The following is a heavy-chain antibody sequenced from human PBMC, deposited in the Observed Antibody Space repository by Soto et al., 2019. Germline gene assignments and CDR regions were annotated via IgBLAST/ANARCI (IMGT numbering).Heavy chain of an antibody. CDR2: ICGGGDCT. CDR3: AKVWNTYYFDY. J-gene: IGHJ4*02. V-gene: IGHV3-23*01. Sequence: LRLSCAASGFTFSSYPMRRVRQAPGKGLEWVAAICGGGDCTYYADSVKGRFTISRDNSKNTVYLQMSGLRAEDTAVYYCAKVWNTYYFDYWGQGTLVTVSS. CDR1: GFTFSSYP. D-gene: IGHD1-1*01.